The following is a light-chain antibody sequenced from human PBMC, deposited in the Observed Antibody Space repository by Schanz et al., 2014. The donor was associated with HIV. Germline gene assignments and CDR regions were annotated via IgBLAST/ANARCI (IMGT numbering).Light chain of an antibody. CDR3: QSFDRTMRGLV. CDR2: RNN. CDR1: SSNVGTNY. J-gene: IGLJ2*01. Sequence: QSVLTQPPSASGTPGQRVTISCSGSSSNVGTNYVFWYQQFPGTAPKLLIYRNNQRPSGVPDRFSGSKSGTSASLAITGLQVEDEGDYYCQSFDRTMRGLVFGGGTKLTVL. V-gene: IGLV1-47*01.